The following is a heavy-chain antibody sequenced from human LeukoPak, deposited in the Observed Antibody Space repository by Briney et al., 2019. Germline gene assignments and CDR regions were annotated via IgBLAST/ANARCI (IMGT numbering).Heavy chain of an antibody. Sequence: ASVKVSCKASGYTFTDYYTHWVRQAPGQGLEWMGWINPNSGGTNYAQKFRGRVTMTRDTSISTAYMELRRLRSDDTAVYYCARGPNFDRLDYWGQGTLVTVSS. CDR1: GYTFTDYY. D-gene: IGHD3-9*01. CDR3: ARGPNFDRLDY. CDR2: INPNSGGT. J-gene: IGHJ4*02. V-gene: IGHV1-2*02.